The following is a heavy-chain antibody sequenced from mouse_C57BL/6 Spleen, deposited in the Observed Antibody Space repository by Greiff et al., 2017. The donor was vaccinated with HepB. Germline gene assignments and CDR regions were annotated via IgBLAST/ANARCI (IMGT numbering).Heavy chain of an antibody. V-gene: IGHV3-8*01. CDR1: GYSITSDY. CDR3: ARGSDYLYYFDY. J-gene: IGHJ2*01. D-gene: IGHD2-4*01. Sequence: EVKLMESGPGLAKPSQTLSLTCSVTGYSITSDYWNWIRQFPGNKLEYMGYISYSGSTYYNPSLKSRISITRDTSKNQYSLQLNSVTTEDTATYYCARGSDYLYYFDYWGQGTTLTVSS. CDR2: ISYSGST.